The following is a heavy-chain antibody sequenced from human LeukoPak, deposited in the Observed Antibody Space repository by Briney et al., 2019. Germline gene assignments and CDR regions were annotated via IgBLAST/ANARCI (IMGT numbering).Heavy chain of an antibody. CDR1: GGSFSGYY. J-gene: IGHJ4*02. V-gene: IGHV4-34*01. Sequence: TSETLSLTCAVYGGSFSGYYWSWIRQPPGKGLEWIGEINHSGSTNYNPSLKSRVTISVDTSKNQFSLKLSSVTAADTAVYYCARGLYSRGWYVAPRPAAGFDYWGQGTLVTVSS. CDR2: INHSGST. CDR3: ARGLYSRGWYVAPRPAAGFDY. D-gene: IGHD6-19*01.